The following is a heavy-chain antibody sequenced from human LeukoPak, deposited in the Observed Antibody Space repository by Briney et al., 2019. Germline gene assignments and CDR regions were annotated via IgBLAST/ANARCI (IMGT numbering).Heavy chain of an antibody. CDR2: INSDGSST. CDR3: ARGDGYQQEYYYYYMDV. CDR1: GFTFSSYW. V-gene: IGHV3-74*01. J-gene: IGHJ6*03. D-gene: IGHD6-13*01. Sequence: PGGSLRLSCAASGFTFSSYWMHWVRHAPGKGLVWVSRINSDGSSTSYADSVKGRFTIFRDNAKNTLYLQMNSLRAEDTAVYYCARGDGYQQEYYYYYMDVWGKGTTVTVSS.